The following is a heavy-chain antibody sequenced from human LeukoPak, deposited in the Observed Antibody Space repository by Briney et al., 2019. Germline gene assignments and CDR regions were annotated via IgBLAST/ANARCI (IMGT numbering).Heavy chain of an antibody. J-gene: IGHJ4*02. CDR2: INHSGST. CDR3: ARPDYYDSGSYAY. CDR1: GGSFSGYY. Sequence: SETLSLTCAVYGGSFSGYYWSWIRQTPGKGLEWIGEINHSGSTNYNSSLKSRVTISVDTSKNQFSLKLSSVTAADTAVYYCARPDYYDSGSYAYWGQGSLVTVSS. V-gene: IGHV4-34*01. D-gene: IGHD3-10*01.